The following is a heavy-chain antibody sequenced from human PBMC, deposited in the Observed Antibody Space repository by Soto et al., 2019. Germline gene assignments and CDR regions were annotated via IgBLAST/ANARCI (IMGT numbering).Heavy chain of an antibody. CDR2: TCYRSKWYN. CDR3: ARDGTADRLDFDY. CDR1: GDSVSSNSVA. D-gene: IGHD1-1*01. Sequence: PSQTLSLTCAISGDSVSSNSVAWNWIRQSPSRGLEWLGRTCYRSKWYNEYAVSVKSRISIKPDTAKNQFSLQLNSVTPEDTAVYYCARDGTADRLDFDYWGQGTLVTVSS. J-gene: IGHJ4*02. V-gene: IGHV6-1*01.